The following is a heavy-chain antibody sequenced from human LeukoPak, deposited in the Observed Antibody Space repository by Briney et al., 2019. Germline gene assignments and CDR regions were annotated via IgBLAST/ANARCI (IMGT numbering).Heavy chain of an antibody. CDR3: AKVITHNYDFWSGLSNPNWFDP. D-gene: IGHD3-3*01. V-gene: IGHV1-18*01. Sequence: ASVKVSCKASGYTFTSYGISWVRQAPGQGLEWMGWSSAYNGNTNYAQKLQGRVTMTTDTSTSTAYMELRSLRSDETAVYYCAKVITHNYDFWSGLSNPNWFDPWGQGTLVTVSS. CDR2: SSAYNGNT. J-gene: IGHJ5*02. CDR1: GYTFTSYG.